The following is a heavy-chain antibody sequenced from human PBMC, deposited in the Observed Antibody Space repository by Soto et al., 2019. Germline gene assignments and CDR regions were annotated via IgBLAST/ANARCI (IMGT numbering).Heavy chain of an antibody. CDR3: ARRITMVRGPYYYYAMDV. Sequence: GGSLRLSCAASGFTFSSHTMNWVRQASGKGLEWISYITSTSSTKNYADSVKGRFTISRDNANNSLYLQMNSLRDEDTAVYYCARRITMVRGPYYYYAMDVWGQGTTVTVSS. CDR1: GFTFSSHT. CDR2: ITSTSSTK. J-gene: IGHJ6*02. D-gene: IGHD3-10*01. V-gene: IGHV3-48*02.